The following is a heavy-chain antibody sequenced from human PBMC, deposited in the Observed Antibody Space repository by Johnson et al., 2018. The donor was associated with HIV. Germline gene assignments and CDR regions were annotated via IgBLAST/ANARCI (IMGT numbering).Heavy chain of an antibody. CDR3: ARVDTAMTYDAFDI. CDR1: GFTFSSYW. CDR2: IYSGGST. J-gene: IGHJ3*02. D-gene: IGHD5-18*01. Sequence: VQLVESGGGLVQPGGSLRLSCAASGFTFSSYWMHWGRQAPGKGLVWVSLIYSGGSTYYADYVKGRFTISRDNSKNTLYLQMNSLRAEDTAVYYCARVDTAMTYDAFDIWGQGTMVTVSS. V-gene: IGHV3-66*01.